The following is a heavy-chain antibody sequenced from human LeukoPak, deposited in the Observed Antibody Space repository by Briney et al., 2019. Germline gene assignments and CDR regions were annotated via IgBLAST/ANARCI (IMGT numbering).Heavy chain of an antibody. J-gene: IGHJ3*02. V-gene: IGHV3-9*03. CDR2: ISWNSGSI. CDR3: AKESDSSGYLFADAFDI. CDR1: RFTFSSYA. Sequence: GGSLRLSCAASRFTFSSYAMHWVRQAPGKGLEWVSGISWNSGSIGYADSVKGRFTISRDNAKNSLYLQMNSLRAEDMALYYCAKESDSSGYLFADAFDIWGQGTMVTVSS. D-gene: IGHD3-22*01.